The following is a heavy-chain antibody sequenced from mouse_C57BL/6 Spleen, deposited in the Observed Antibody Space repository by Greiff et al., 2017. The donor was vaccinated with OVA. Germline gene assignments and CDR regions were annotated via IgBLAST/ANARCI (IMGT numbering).Heavy chain of an antibody. CDR2: ISYDGSN. Sequence: EVQLQESGPGLVKPSQSLSLTCSVTGYSITSGYYWNWIRQFPGNKLEWMGYISYDGSNNYNPSLKNRISITRDTSKNQFFLKLNSVTTEDTATYYCARDQRWLQACFAYWGQGTLVTVSA. J-gene: IGHJ3*01. V-gene: IGHV3-6*01. CDR1: GYSITSGYY. CDR3: ARDQRWLQACFAY. D-gene: IGHD2-3*01.